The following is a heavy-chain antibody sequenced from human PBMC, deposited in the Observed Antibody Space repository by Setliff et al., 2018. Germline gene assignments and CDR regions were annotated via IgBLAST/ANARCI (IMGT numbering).Heavy chain of an antibody. Sequence: GGSLRLSCAASGFTFSSHAMTWVRQASGKGLEWVSAISGSSSSIHYGDSVKGRFTISRDNSKNTLYLQMNGLRVEDTAVYYCARGPWKHSAYYYYYYMDVWGKGTTVTVSS. V-gene: IGHV3-23*01. CDR1: GFTFSSHA. CDR3: ARGPWKHSAYYYYYYMDV. CDR2: ISGSSSSI. J-gene: IGHJ6*03. D-gene: IGHD1-1*01.